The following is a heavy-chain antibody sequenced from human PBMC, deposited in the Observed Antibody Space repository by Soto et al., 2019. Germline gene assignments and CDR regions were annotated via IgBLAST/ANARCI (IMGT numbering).Heavy chain of an antibody. V-gene: IGHV1-69*13. Sequence: SVKISCKTSGGTFSSYAIRWVRQAPGQGLEWMGGITPIFGTANYAQKFQGRVTITADESTSTAYMELSSLRSEDTAVYYCARNSNYYDSSGPFDYWGQGTLVTVSS. D-gene: IGHD3-22*01. J-gene: IGHJ4*02. CDR2: ITPIFGTA. CDR1: GGTFSSYA. CDR3: ARNSNYYDSSGPFDY.